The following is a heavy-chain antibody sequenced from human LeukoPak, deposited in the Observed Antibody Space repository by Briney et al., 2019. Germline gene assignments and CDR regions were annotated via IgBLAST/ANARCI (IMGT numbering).Heavy chain of an antibody. D-gene: IGHD1-26*01. V-gene: IGHV3-33*01. CDR1: GCTFSSCG. J-gene: IGHJ4*02. Sequence: GGSLRLSCAASGCTFSSCGMHWVRQAPGKGLELVAVIWYDGSNKYYADSVKGRFTISRDNSKNTLYLQMNSLRAEDTAVYYCARDLRGATSYFDYWGQGTLVTVSS. CDR2: IWYDGSNK. CDR3: ARDLRGATSYFDY.